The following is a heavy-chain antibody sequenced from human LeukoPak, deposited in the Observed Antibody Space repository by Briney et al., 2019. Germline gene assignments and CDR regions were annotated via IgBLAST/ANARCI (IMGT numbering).Heavy chain of an antibody. D-gene: IGHD6-13*01. CDR1: GGSISNYY. J-gene: IGHJ3*02. V-gene: IGHV4-4*07. Sequence: ESSETLSLTCTVSGGSISNYYWTWIRQPAGKGLECIGRYYTSGGTNYNPSLKSRATMSVDTSKNQFSLRLISVTAADTAIYYCAASSFGHGIFDIWGQGTMVTVSS. CDR3: AASSFGHGIFDI. CDR2: YYTSGGT.